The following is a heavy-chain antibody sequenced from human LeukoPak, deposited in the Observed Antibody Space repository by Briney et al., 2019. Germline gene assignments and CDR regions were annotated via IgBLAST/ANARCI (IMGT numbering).Heavy chain of an antibody. Sequence: SVKVSCKASGGTFSSYAISWVRQAPGQGFEWMGGIIPIFGTANYAQKFQGRVTITADESTSTAYMELSSLRSEDTAVYYCAGGQIVVVPAAMYYYYGMDVWGQGTTVTVSS. CDR2: IIPIFGTA. D-gene: IGHD2-2*01. V-gene: IGHV1-69*13. J-gene: IGHJ6*02. CDR3: AGGQIVVVPAAMYYYYGMDV. CDR1: GGTFSSYA.